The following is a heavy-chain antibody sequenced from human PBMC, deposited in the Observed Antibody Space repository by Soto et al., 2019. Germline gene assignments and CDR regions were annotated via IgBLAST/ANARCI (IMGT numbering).Heavy chain of an antibody. D-gene: IGHD4-17*01. CDR2: ISYDGSNK. V-gene: IGHV3-30*18. CDR3: VKAMTTATTGYYYGMDV. CDR1: GFTFSSYG. Sequence: QVQLVESGGGVVQPGRSLRLSCAASGFTFSSYGMHWVRQAPGKGLEWVAVISYDGSNKYYADSVKGRFTISRDNSKNTLYLQMNSLRAEDTAVYYCVKAMTTATTGYYYGMDVWGQGTTVTVSS. J-gene: IGHJ6*02.